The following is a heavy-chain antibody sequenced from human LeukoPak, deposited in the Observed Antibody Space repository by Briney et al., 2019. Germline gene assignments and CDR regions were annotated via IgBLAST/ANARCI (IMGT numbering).Heavy chain of an antibody. D-gene: IGHD2/OR15-2a*01. Sequence: RPSETLSLTCTVSGVSISSGGYYWSWIRQHPGKGLEWIGYIYYSGSTYYNPSLKSRVTISVDTSKNQFSLKLSSVTAADTAVYYCARAYFPYYYYGMDVWGQGTTVTVSS. J-gene: IGHJ6*02. CDR2: IYYSGST. CDR1: GVSISSGGYY. V-gene: IGHV4-31*03. CDR3: ARAYFPYYYYGMDV.